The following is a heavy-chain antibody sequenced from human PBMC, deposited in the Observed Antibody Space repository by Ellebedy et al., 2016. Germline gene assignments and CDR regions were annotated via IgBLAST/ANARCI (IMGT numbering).Heavy chain of an antibody. Sequence: GGSLRLXXAVSGFTLSDYYMSWIRQPPGKGLEWVASISDGGTTVYYTDSVKGRFTISRDNARDSLYLHMKSLRAEDTAVYYCARARIDSQDYYYGMDVWGQGTTVTVSS. CDR1: GFTLSDYY. V-gene: IGHV3-11*01. CDR3: ARARIDSQDYYYGMDV. CDR2: ISDGGTTV. J-gene: IGHJ6*02. D-gene: IGHD2/OR15-2a*01.